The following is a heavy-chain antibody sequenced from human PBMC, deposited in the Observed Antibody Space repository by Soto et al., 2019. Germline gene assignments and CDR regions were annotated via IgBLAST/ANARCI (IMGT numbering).Heavy chain of an antibody. Sequence: SETLSLTCAVSGASIRSYHWSWIRQPAGKGLEWIGRIQHTGNTDYNPSLKSRVTMSVDTSKNQISLKMTSVTAADTAVYFCAKDVSSRRWFDPWGQGILVTVSS. CDR1: GASIRSYH. D-gene: IGHD3-16*01. J-gene: IGHJ5*02. CDR3: AKDVSSRRWFDP. V-gene: IGHV4-4*07. CDR2: IQHTGNT.